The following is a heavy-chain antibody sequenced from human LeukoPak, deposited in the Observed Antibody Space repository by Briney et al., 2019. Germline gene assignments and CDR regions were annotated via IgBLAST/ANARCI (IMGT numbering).Heavy chain of an antibody. Sequence: ASVKVSCKASGGTFSSYAISWVRQAPGQGLEWMGRIIPILGIANYAQKFQGRVTITADKSTSTAYMELSSLRSEDTAVYYCAIAAGSIMITFGGVIADGPDYWGQGTLVTVSS. CDR2: IIPILGIA. J-gene: IGHJ4*02. V-gene: IGHV1-69*04. CDR1: GGTFSSYA. CDR3: AIAAGSIMITFGGVIADGPDY. D-gene: IGHD3-16*02.